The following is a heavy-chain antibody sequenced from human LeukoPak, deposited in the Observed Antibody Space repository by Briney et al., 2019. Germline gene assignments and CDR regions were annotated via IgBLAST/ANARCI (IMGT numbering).Heavy chain of an antibody. D-gene: IGHD5-12*01. CDR3: ARDRDGHDKAE. CDR1: GGTFSSYA. CDR2: IIPILGIA. Sequence: SVKVSCRASGGTFSSYAISWVRPAPGQGLEWMGRIIPILGIANYAQKFQGRVTITADKSTSTAYMELSSLRYEDTAVYYCARDRDGHDKAEWGEGAMVSVSS. V-gene: IGHV1-69*04. J-gene: IGHJ4*02.